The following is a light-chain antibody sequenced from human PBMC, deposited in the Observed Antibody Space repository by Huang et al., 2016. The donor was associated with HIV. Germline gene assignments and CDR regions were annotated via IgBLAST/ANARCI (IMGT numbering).Light chain of an antibody. CDR2: RAS. CDR1: QNINTW. CDR3: QQYNTYLYT. Sequence: DIQMTQSPSTLSASAGDRVTITCRASQNINTWLAWYQQKPGKAPDLLIYRASSLQVGVPSRFTGSGSGTEFTLTMTSLQPDDLGTYYCQQYNTYLYTFGQGTKLEI. J-gene: IGKJ2*01. V-gene: IGKV1-5*03.